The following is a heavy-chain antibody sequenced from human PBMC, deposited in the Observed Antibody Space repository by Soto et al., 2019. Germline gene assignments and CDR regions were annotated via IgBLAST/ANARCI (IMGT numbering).Heavy chain of an antibody. V-gene: IGHV1-18*04. J-gene: IGHJ4*02. CDR2: ISTYNGNT. CDR3: ARLGEDCSGCTCYNFDV. CDR1: GYTFTTYG. D-gene: IGHD2-15*01. Sequence: SVQVSCKASGYTFTTYGISWVRQAPGQGLEWMGWISTYNGNTNYEQKLQGRVTLTTDTLTSTAYMELRSLRSDDTAGYYCARLGEDCSGCTCYNFDVCGQGAPVTVSS.